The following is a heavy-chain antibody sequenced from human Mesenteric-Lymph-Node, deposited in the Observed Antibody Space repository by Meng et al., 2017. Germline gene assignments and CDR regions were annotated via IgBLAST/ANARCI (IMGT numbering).Heavy chain of an antibody. D-gene: IGHD6-25*01. CDR3: ARMQREYYFDY. V-gene: IGHV3-23*01. J-gene: IGHJ4*02. CDR2: ISGSGDST. Sequence: GGSLRLSCAASGFTFSSYAMSWVRQAPGKGLEWVSAISGSGDSTNNADSVKGRFTISRDNSKNTLYLQMNSLRAEDTAVYYCARMQREYYFDYWGQGTLVTVSS. CDR1: GFTFSSYA.